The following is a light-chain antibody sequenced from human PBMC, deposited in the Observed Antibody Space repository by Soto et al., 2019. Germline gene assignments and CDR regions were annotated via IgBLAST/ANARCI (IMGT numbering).Light chain of an antibody. J-gene: IGKJ5*01. CDR2: GAS. Sequence: ERVITQSPATLSASPGERVTLSCRASQSVASSVSWYQQKPGQAPRLILYGASTRATGFPARFSGSGSGTEFTLTISSLQSEDFAVYLCQQYHYWPITFGQGTRLEI. CDR1: QSVASS. V-gene: IGKV3-15*01. CDR3: QQYHYWPIT.